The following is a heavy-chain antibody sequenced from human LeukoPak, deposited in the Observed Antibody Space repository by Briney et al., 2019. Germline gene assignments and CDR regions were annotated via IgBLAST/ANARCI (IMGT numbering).Heavy chain of an antibody. Sequence: PSETLSLTCTVSGVSISSSSYYWGWLRQPPGKGLEWIGSIYYSGSTYYNPSLKSRVTISVDTSKNQFSLKLSSVTAADTAVYYCARKMGAPRAYSYGFYYWGQGTLVTVSS. CDR3: ARKMGAPRAYSYGFYY. V-gene: IGHV4-39*01. CDR1: GVSISSSSYY. J-gene: IGHJ4*02. CDR2: IYYSGST. D-gene: IGHD5-18*01.